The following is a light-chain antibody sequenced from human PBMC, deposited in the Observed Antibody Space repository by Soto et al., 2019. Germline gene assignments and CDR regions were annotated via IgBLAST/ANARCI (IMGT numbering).Light chain of an antibody. CDR1: QDISTF. J-gene: IGKJ5*01. Sequence: GDRVTISCRASQDISTFLAWYQQKPGKAPKLLIYAASSLQSGVPSRFSGSGSGTDFTLTISSLQPEDFATYYCQQSYSTLITFGQGTRLEIK. V-gene: IGKV1-39*01. CDR3: QQSYSTLIT. CDR2: AAS.